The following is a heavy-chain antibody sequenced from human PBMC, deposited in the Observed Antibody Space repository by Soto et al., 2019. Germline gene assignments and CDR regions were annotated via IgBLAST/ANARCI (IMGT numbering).Heavy chain of an antibody. V-gene: IGHV1-3*05. CDR1: GYTFTSYA. CDR2: INAGNSNT. Sequence: QVQLVQSGAEEKKPGASVKVSCKASGYTFTSYAMHWVRQAPGQRLEWMGWINAGNSNTKYSQKLQGRVTITRETAAGTAYMTLGSLRSADTDVAYCARSNVVVTALDYWGQGTPVTVSS. J-gene: IGHJ4*02. CDR3: ARSNVVVTALDY. D-gene: IGHD2-21*02.